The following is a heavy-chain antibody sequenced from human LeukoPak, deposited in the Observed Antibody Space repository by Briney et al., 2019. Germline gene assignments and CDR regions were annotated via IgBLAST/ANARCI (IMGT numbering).Heavy chain of an antibody. CDR3: ARGQGHNWFDH. V-gene: IGHV1-8*01. CDR2: MNPNSGNT. Sequence: GASVKVSCKASGYTSTTYDINWVRQAPGQGLEWMGWMNPNSGNTGYAQKFQGRVTMTRNTSITTAYMELSGLRSADTAVYYCARGQGHNWFDHWGQGTLVTVSS. J-gene: IGHJ5*02. CDR1: GYTSTTYD.